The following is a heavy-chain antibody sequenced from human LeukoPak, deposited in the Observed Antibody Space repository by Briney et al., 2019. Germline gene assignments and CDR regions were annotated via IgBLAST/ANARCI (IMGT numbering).Heavy chain of an antibody. CDR3: ARPPNIAAAGQD. V-gene: IGHV3-30-3*01. J-gene: IGHJ4*02. CDR2: ISYDGSNK. Sequence: GGSLRLSCAASGFTFSSYAMHWVRQAPGKGLEWVAVISYDGSNKYYADSVKGRFTISRDNSKNTLYLQMNSLRAEDTAVYYCARPPNIAAAGQDWGQGTLVTVSS. D-gene: IGHD6-13*01. CDR1: GFTFSSYA.